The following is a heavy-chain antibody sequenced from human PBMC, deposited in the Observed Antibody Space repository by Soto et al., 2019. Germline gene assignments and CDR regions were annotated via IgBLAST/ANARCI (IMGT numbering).Heavy chain of an antibody. V-gene: IGHV3-15*01. CDR1: GFSFNIAW. D-gene: IGHD3-10*01. Sequence: EVQLVESGGGLVKPGGSLTLSCAASGFSFNIAWMSWVRQAPGKGLEWVGRIKSKADGGTSDYAAPVTGRFTISRDDLKNSLYLQRSSLDTEDTAVYYCATDPRRGQISIGSWGQGTLVTVAA. CDR2: IKSKADGGTS. CDR3: ATDPRRGQISIGS. J-gene: IGHJ4*02.